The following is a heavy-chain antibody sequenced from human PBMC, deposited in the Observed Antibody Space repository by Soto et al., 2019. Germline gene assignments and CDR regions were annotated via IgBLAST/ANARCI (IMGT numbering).Heavy chain of an antibody. J-gene: IGHJ4*02. Sequence: ASVKVSCKASGGTFSSYAISWVRQAPGQGLEWMGGIIPIFGTANYAQKFQGRVTITADESTSTAYMELSSLRSEDTAVYYCARGGHYGDYDFDYWGQGTLVTVSS. CDR2: IIPIFGTA. D-gene: IGHD4-17*01. CDR1: GGTFSSYA. CDR3: ARGGHYGDYDFDY. V-gene: IGHV1-69*13.